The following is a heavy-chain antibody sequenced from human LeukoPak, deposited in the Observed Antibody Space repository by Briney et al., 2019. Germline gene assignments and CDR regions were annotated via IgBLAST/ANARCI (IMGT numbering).Heavy chain of an antibody. CDR2: ISGSGGST. Sequence: GGSLRPSCAASGFTFSSYAMSWVRQAPGKGLEWVSAISGSGGSTYYADSVKGRFTISRDNTKNTLYLQMNSLRAEDTAVYYCAILAVAGTFYDYWGQGTLVTVSS. CDR1: GFTFSSYA. J-gene: IGHJ4*02. CDR3: AILAVAGTFYDY. V-gene: IGHV3-23*01. D-gene: IGHD6-19*01.